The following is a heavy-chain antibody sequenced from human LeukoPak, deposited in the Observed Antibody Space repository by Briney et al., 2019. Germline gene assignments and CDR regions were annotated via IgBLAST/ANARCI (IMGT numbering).Heavy chain of an antibody. D-gene: IGHD1-14*01. CDR3: ARGVRNAFDI. Sequence: SLTLSCVVSAFTAGSNYMSWVRPPQGKGLEWVSVIYGGGSTYHGDTVKGRFTISRDNAKNTLYLQINSLRAEDTAVDYCARGVRNAFDIWGQGTMVTVSS. V-gene: IGHV3-66*01. CDR1: AFTAGSNY. J-gene: IGHJ3*02. CDR2: IYGGGST.